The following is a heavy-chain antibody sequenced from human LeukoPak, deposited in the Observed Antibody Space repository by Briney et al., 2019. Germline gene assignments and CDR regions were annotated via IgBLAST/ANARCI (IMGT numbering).Heavy chain of an antibody. Sequence: PGGSLRLSCAASGFIFSSYWMTWVRQAPGKGLEWVANIKQDGSEKYYVDSVKGRFTISRDNAKNSLYLQMNSLRAEDTAVYYCARDYGSGSYYTFDYWGQGTLVTVSS. V-gene: IGHV3-7*01. J-gene: IGHJ4*02. CDR3: ARDYGSGSYYTFDY. D-gene: IGHD3-10*01. CDR1: GFIFSSYW. CDR2: IKQDGSEK.